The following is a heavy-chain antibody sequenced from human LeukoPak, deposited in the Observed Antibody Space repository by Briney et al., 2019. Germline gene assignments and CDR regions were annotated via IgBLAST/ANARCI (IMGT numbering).Heavy chain of an antibody. Sequence: GGSLRLSCAASGFTCDDYAMHWVRQAPGKGLEWVSGISWNSGSIGYADSVKGRFTISRDNAKNSLYLQMNSLRAEDTALYYCAKDRDSGYDPEFDYWGQGTLVTVSS. CDR1: GFTCDDYA. V-gene: IGHV3-9*01. J-gene: IGHJ4*02. CDR2: ISWNSGSI. D-gene: IGHD5-12*01. CDR3: AKDRDSGYDPEFDY.